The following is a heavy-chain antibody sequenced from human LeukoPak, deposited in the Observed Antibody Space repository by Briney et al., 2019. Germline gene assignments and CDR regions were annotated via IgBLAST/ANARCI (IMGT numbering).Heavy chain of an antibody. Sequence: SETLSLTCTVSGGSISSGGFYWSWIRQHPGKGLEWIGYIYYSGSTYYNPSLKSRVTISVDTSKNQFSLKLSSVTAADTAVYYCARGAHLTVTTLPLVSLFSCRFDYWGQGTLVTVSS. CDR1: GGSISSGGFY. J-gene: IGHJ4*02. V-gene: IGHV4-31*03. CDR2: IYYSGST. D-gene: IGHD4-17*01. CDR3: ARGAHLTVTTLPLVSLFSCRFDY.